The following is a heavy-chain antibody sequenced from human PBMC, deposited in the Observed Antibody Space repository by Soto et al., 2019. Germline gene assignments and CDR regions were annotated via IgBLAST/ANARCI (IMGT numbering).Heavy chain of an antibody. D-gene: IGHD3-3*01. CDR2: IYYSGST. Sequence: SETLSLTCTVSGGSISSSSYYWGWIRQPPGKGLEWIGGIYYSGSTYYNPSLKSRVTISVDTSKNQFSLRLSSVTAADTAVYYCARLTCSNTRCLKLNGFDIWGQGTMVTVSS. V-gene: IGHV4-39*07. J-gene: IGHJ3*02. CDR1: GGSISSSSYY. CDR3: ARLTCSNTRCLKLNGFDI.